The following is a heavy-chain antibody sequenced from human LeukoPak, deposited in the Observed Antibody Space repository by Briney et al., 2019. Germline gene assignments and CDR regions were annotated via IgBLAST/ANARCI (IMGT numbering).Heavy chain of an antibody. CDR3: AKCSGGSCYYYGMDV. V-gene: IGHV3-30*18. Sequence: AGGSLRLSCVTSGFTFSSYWMSWVRQAPGKGLEWVAVISYDGSNKYYADSVKGRFTISRDNSKNTLYLQMNSLRAEDTAVYYCAKCSGGSCYYYGMDVWGQGTTVTVSS. J-gene: IGHJ6*02. CDR1: GFTFSSYW. D-gene: IGHD2-15*01. CDR2: ISYDGSNK.